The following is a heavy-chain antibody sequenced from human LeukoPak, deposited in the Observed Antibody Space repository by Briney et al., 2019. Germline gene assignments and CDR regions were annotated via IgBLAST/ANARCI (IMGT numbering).Heavy chain of an antibody. J-gene: IGHJ4*02. D-gene: IGHD6-13*01. CDR1: GFTFSSYG. V-gene: IGHV3-33*06. CDR3: AKAGGNPQRAGSSWYYFDY. Sequence: GGSLRLSCAASGFTFSSYGMHWVRQAPGKGLEWVAVIWYDGSNKYYADPVKGRFTISRDNSKNTLYLQVNSLRAEDTAVYYCAKAGGNPQRAGSSWYYFDYWGQGTLVTVSS. CDR2: IWYDGSNK.